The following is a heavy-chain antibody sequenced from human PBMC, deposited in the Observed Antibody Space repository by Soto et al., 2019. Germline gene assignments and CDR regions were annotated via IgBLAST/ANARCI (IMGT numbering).Heavy chain of an antibody. CDR3: ARGGKERFRGSGMDV. D-gene: IGHD1-1*01. CDR2: IITFFGAA. Sequence: ASVKVSCKASGGRFSTYAFNWMRQAPGQGLEWLGGIITFFGAAMYAQKFQGRVTITADELTTTAYMELSGLRSEDTAVYYCARGGKERFRGSGMDVWGQGTTVTVSS. CDR1: GGRFSTYA. V-gene: IGHV1-69*13. J-gene: IGHJ6*02.